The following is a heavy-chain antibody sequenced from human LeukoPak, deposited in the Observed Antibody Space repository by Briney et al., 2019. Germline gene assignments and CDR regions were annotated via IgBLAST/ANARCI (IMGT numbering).Heavy chain of an antibody. CDR3: ARDRAFPNDVFDI. Sequence: GGSLRLSCAASGFTFSSYGMHWVRQAPGKGLEWVAFIRYDGINKYYADSVKGRFTISRDNSKNTLYLQMNSLRAEDTAVYYCARDRAFPNDVFDIWGQGTMVSVSS. CDR1: GFTFSSYG. CDR2: IRYDGINK. V-gene: IGHV3-30*02. D-gene: IGHD2/OR15-2a*01. J-gene: IGHJ3*02.